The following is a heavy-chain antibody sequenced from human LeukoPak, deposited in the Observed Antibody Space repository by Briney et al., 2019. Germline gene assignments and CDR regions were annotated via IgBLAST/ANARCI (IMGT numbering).Heavy chain of an antibody. CDR3: AKDSGGWFGY. CDR1: GFTFSSYG. V-gene: IGHV3-30*18. Sequence: PGGSLRLSCAAPGFTFSSYGMHWVRQAPGKGLEWVAVISYDGSNKYYAGSVKGRFTISRDNSKNTLYLQMNSLRAEDTAVYYCAKDSGGWFGYWGQGTLVTVSS. D-gene: IGHD2-15*01. CDR2: ISYDGSNK. J-gene: IGHJ5*01.